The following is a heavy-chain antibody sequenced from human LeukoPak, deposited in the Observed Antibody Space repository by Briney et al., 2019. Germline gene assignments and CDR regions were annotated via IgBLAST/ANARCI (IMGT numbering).Heavy chain of an antibody. CDR1: GAFVSNLY. D-gene: IGHD3-3*01. J-gene: IGHJ4*02. CDR3: ATGTISGVLTPLSFHR. V-gene: IGHV4-59*02. CDR2: VFHGGST. Sequence: SETLSLTCSVSGAFVSNLYWNWIRQSPGKGLEWIGFVFHGGSTNYNPSLRGRVTMSLDTSRNHVSLRLSFVTAADTAVYYCATGTISGVLTPLSFHRWGRGTLVTVSS.